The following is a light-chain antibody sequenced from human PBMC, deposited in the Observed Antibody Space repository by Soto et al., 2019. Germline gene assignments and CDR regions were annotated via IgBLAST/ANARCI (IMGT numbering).Light chain of an antibody. CDR3: QSYDSSLSEMV. Sequence: QSVLTQPPSVSGSPGQRVTLSCTGSSSNIGAGFDVHWYQQLPGTVPILLIYRNHNLPSVVSDRFSGSQSGTSASLAITGLQDEDDADDYCQSYDSSLSEMVFGGGTKLTVL. CDR2: RNH. V-gene: IGLV1-40*01. J-gene: IGLJ2*01. CDR1: SSNIGAGFD.